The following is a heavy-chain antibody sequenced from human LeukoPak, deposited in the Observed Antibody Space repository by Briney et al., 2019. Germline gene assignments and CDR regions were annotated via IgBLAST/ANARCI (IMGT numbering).Heavy chain of an antibody. Sequence: GSSVKVSCKASGGTFGSYAISWVRQAPGQGLEWMGGIIPIFGTANYAQKFQGRVTITTDESTSTAYMELSSLRSEDTAVYYCARDSPDWLQKRAFDIWGQGTMVTVSS. CDR2: IIPIFGTA. J-gene: IGHJ3*02. V-gene: IGHV1-69*05. CDR3: ARDSPDWLQKRAFDI. D-gene: IGHD5-24*01. CDR1: GGTFGSYA.